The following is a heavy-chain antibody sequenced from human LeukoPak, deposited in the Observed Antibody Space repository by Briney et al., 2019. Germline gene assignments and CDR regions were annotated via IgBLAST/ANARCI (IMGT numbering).Heavy chain of an antibody. J-gene: IGHJ4*02. D-gene: IGHD2-2*01. CDR1: GYTFTSYG. Sequence: ASVKVSCKASGYTFTSYGISWVRQAPGQGLEWMGWISAYNGNTHYAQKLQGRVTMTTDTSTSTAYMELRSLRSDDTAVYYCARGARVVVVPAATSKFDYWGQGTLVTVSS. CDR2: ISAYNGNT. CDR3: ARGARVVVVPAATSKFDY. V-gene: IGHV1-18*01.